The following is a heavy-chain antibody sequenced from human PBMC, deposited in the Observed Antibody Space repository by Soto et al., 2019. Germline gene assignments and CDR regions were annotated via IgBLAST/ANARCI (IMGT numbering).Heavy chain of an antibody. D-gene: IGHD3-3*01. Sequence: PGGSLRLSCAASGFTFSSYGMHWVRQAPGKGLEWVAVIWYDGSNKYYADSVKGRFTISRDNSKNTLYLQMNSLRAEDTAVYYCARDSIFGVVMMRYYMDVWGKGTTVTVSS. J-gene: IGHJ6*03. CDR1: GFTFSSYG. CDR3: ARDSIFGVVMMRYYMDV. V-gene: IGHV3-33*01. CDR2: IWYDGSNK.